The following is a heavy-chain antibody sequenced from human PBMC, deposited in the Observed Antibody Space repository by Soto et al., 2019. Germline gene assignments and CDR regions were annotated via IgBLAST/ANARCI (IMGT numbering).Heavy chain of an antibody. Sequence: TSQTLSLTCTVSGGSISSGDYYWSWIRQPPGKGLECIGYISYTGSTYYNPSLKSRVTMSVDTSKNQFSLKLGSVTAADTAVYYCARDPSSGGYCPGNCFDNWGQGTQVTGSS. J-gene: IGHJ5*02. CDR2: ISYTGST. CDR3: ARDPSSGGYCPGNCFDN. V-gene: IGHV4-30-4*01. CDR1: GGSISSGDYY. D-gene: IGHD2-21*01.